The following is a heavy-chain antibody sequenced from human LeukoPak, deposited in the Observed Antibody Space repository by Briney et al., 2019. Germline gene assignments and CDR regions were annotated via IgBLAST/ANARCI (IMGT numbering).Heavy chain of an antibody. CDR3: ARGGNYWPQWWFDP. V-gene: IGHV4-34*01. CDR1: GGSFGGYY. CDR2: INHSGST. D-gene: IGHD1-26*01. Sequence: SETLSLTCAVYGGSFGGYYWSWIRQPPGKGLEWIGEINHSGSTNYNPSLKSRVTMSLDASKNQFSLELNSVTPADTAVYYCARGGNYWPQWWFDPWGRGTLVSVSS. J-gene: IGHJ5*02.